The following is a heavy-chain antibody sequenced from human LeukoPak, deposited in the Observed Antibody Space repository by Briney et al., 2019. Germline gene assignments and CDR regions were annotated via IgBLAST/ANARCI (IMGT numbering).Heavy chain of an antibody. D-gene: IGHD3-3*01. CDR1: GFTFGSYW. Sequence: GGSLRLSCAASGFTFGSYWMSWVRQAPGKGLEWVANIKQDGSEKYYVDSVKGRFTISRDNAKNSLYLQMNSLRAEDTAVYYCARLDDFWSGYWGNYYYYMDVWGKGTTVTVSS. CDR2: IKQDGSEK. J-gene: IGHJ6*03. CDR3: ARLDDFWSGYWGNYYYYMDV. V-gene: IGHV3-7*01.